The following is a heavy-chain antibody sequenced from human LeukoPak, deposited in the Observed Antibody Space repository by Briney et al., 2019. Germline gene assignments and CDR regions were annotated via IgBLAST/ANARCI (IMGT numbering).Heavy chain of an antibody. V-gene: IGHV1-46*01. CDR2: INPSGGST. Sequence: GASVKVSCKASGYTFTSYYMHWVRQAPGQGLEWMGIINPSGGSTSYAQKFQGRVTMTRDTSTSTVYMELSSLRSEDTAVYYCAREPIGYGDYVVFDPWGQGTLVTVSS. J-gene: IGHJ5*02. CDR3: AREPIGYGDYVVFDP. CDR1: GYTFTSYY. D-gene: IGHD4-17*01.